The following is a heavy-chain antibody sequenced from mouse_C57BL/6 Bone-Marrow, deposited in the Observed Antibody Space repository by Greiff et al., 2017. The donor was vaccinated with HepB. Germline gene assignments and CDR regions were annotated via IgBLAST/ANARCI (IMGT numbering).Heavy chain of an antibody. V-gene: IGHV5-12*01. D-gene: IGHD2-1*01. Sequence: EVQGVESGGGLVQPGGSLKLSCAASGFTFSDYYMYWVRQTPEKRLEWVAYISNGGGSTYYPDTVKGRFTISRDNAKNTLYLQRSRLTSEDTAMYYCARQIYYGNYGYFDVWGTGTTVTVSS. CDR3: ARQIYYGNYGYFDV. CDR1: GFTFSDYY. CDR2: ISNGGGST. J-gene: IGHJ1*03.